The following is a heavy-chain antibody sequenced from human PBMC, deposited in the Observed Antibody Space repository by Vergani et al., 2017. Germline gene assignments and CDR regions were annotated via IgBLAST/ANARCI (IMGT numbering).Heavy chain of an antibody. V-gene: IGHV2-5*01. CDR3: AHXDIFDDNYEDFDY. CDR2: IYWNDDK. D-gene: IGHD4-11*01. J-gene: IGHJ4*02. Sequence: QITLKESGPTLVKPTQTLTLTCTVSGFSVSSSGVGVAWIRQPPGKALECLAIIYWNDDKRYSPSLMGRLTIAKDTSRNQVVLTMTNMDPVDTATYYCAHXDIFDDNYEDFDYWGTGTLVTVSS. CDR1: GFSVSSSGVG.